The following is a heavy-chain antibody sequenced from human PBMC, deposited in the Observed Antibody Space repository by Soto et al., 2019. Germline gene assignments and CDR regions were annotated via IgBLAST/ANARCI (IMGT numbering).Heavy chain of an antibody. J-gene: IGHJ6*02. CDR1: RGSFSGFY. D-gene: IGHD6-25*01. CDR2: VNHSGTT. CDR3: ARGRGYVYGSNFYGLDV. Sequence: PSETLSLTCGVYRGSFSGFYWSWVRQTPGGGLEWIGEVNHSGTTNYNSSFQNRVTISVDKSTNNFSLKMTSVTAADAAVYYCARGRGYVYGSNFYGLDVWGQGTTVTVSS. V-gene: IGHV4-34*01.